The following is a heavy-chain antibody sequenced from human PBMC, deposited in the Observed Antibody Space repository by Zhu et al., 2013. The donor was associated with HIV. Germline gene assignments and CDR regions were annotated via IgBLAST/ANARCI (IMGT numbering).Heavy chain of an antibody. CDR1: GYTFSSYG. CDR3: ARVFFHERPGAGYY. CDR2: NTAYTGET. Sequence: QVQLVQSGAEVKKPGASVKVSCKTSGYTFSSYGITWVRQAHGQGLEWMGWNTAYTGETEYSQKFQGRVTMTRDTSTTTAYMELRSLRSDDTAAYYCARVFFHERPGAGYYWGQGTLVIVSS. V-gene: IGHV1-18*01. D-gene: IGHD3-3*01. J-gene: IGHJ4*02.